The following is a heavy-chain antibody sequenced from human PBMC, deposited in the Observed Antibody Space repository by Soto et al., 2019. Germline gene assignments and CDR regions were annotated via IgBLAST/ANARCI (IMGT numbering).Heavy chain of an antibody. V-gene: IGHV3-21*01. D-gene: IGHD6-13*01. CDR2: ISSSSSYI. CDR3: ARGGVDEFLIAAAVHNWFDP. J-gene: IGHJ5*02. Sequence: GGSLRLSCAASGFTFSSYSMNWVRQAPGKGLEWVSSISSSSSYIYYADSVKGRFTMSRDNAKNSLYLQMNSLRAEDTAVYYCARGGVDEFLIAAAVHNWFDPWGQGTLVTVSS. CDR1: GFTFSSYS.